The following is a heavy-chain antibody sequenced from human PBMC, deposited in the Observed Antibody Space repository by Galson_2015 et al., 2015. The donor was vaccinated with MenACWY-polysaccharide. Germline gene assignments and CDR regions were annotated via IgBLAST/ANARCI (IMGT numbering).Heavy chain of an antibody. D-gene: IGHD3-22*01. Sequence: SVKVSCKASGYTFSSYDINWVRQTTGHGLEWVGWMNPNSGNTGYAQKFQGRVTMTRNTSISIAYMDLSSLRSEDTAVYYCARGGKYYYDSSGYLNWFDPWGQGTLVTVSS. CDR1: GYTFSSYD. CDR2: MNPNSGNT. V-gene: IGHV1-8*01. J-gene: IGHJ5*02. CDR3: ARGGKYYYDSSGYLNWFDP.